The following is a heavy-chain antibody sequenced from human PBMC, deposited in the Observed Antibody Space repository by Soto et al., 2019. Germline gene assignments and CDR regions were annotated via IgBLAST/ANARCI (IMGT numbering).Heavy chain of an antibody. D-gene: IGHD5-18*01. V-gene: IGHV4-31*03. CDR3: ARSSEDTAMVTFDY. CDR1: GGSISSGGYY. J-gene: IGHJ4*02. Sequence: SETLSLTCTVSGGSISSGGYYWSWIRQHPGKGLEWIGYIYYSGSTYYNPSLKSRVTISVDTSKNQFSLKLSSVTAADTAVYYCARSSEDTAMVTFDYWGQGTLVTVSS. CDR2: IYYSGST.